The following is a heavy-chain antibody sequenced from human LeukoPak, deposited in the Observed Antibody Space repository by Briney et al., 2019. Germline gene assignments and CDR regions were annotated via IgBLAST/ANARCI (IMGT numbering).Heavy chain of an antibody. CDR3: ARDIVSSWYDY. D-gene: IGHD6-13*01. CDR1: GFTFSDYG. J-gene: IGHJ4*02. V-gene: IGHV3-30*12. CDR2: ISYDGRSK. Sequence: GGSLRLSCAASGFTFSDYGMHWVRQAPGKGLQWVAVISYDGRSKQYADSVKGRFTISRDDSKNTLYLQMNSLRAEDTAVYYCARDIVSSWYDYWGQGTPVTVSS.